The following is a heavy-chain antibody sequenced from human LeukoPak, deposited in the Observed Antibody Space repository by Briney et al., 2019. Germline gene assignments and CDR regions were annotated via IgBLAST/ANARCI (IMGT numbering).Heavy chain of an antibody. V-gene: IGHV1-69*13. CDR3: ARGIPAAIEWDAFDI. CDR2: IIPIFGTA. D-gene: IGHD2-2*02. J-gene: IGHJ3*02. CDR1: GGTFSSYA. Sequence: GASVKVSCKASGGTFSSYAISWVRQAPGQGLEWMGGIIPIFGTANYAQKFRGRVTITADESTSTAYMELSSLRSEDTAVYYCARGIPAAIEWDAFDIWGQGTMVTVSS.